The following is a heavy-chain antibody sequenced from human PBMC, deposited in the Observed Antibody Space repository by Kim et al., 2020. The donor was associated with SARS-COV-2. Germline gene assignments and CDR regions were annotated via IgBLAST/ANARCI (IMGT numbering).Heavy chain of an antibody. J-gene: IGHJ4*02. CDR2: K. D-gene: IGHD1-26*01. CDR3: ARVRSIVAFDY. Sequence: KYYVDSVNARFTIPRDNAKNSLYLQMNSLRAGDTALYYCARVRSIVAFDYWGQGTLVTVSS. V-gene: IGHV3-7*03.